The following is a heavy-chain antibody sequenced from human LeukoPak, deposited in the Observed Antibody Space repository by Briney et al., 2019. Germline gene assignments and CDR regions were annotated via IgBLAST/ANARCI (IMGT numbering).Heavy chain of an antibody. CDR2: IYYSGST. J-gene: IGHJ4*02. Sequence: SETLSLTCTVSGGSNSRGDYYWSWIRQPPGKGLEWIGYIYYSGSTYYNPSLKSRVAISLDTSKNQFSLQLISVTAADTAVYYCARTHGIVGATFFDYWGQGTLVTVSS. CDR1: GGSNSRGDYY. D-gene: IGHD1-26*01. CDR3: ARTHGIVGATFFDY. V-gene: IGHV4-30-4*08.